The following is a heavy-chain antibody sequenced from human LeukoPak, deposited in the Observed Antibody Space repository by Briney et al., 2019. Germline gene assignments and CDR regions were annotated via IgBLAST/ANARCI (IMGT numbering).Heavy chain of an antibody. CDR2: INAGNGNT. Sequence: ASVKVSCKASGYTFTSYAMHWVRQAPGQRLEWMGWINAGNGNTKYSQKFQGRVTITRDTSASTAYMELSSLRSEDTAVYYCARGGWLSPRRFHPWGQGTLVTVSS. V-gene: IGHV1-3*01. CDR1: GYTFTSYA. D-gene: IGHD3-22*01. CDR3: ARGGWLSPRRFHP. J-gene: IGHJ5*02.